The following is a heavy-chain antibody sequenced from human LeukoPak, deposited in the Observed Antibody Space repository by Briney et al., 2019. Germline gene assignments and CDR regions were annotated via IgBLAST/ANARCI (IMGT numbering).Heavy chain of an antibody. V-gene: IGHV5-51*01. CDR1: GYIFTSHW. J-gene: IGHJ4*02. Sequence: GESPKISCKGSGYIFTSHWIGWVRQMPGKGLEWMGIIYPGDSETRYGPSFEGQVTISADRSVSTAYLQWSSLKASDTAMYYCARRLVRGGGADYWGQGTLVTVSS. CDR3: ARRLVRGGGADY. D-gene: IGHD3-10*01. CDR2: IYPGDSET.